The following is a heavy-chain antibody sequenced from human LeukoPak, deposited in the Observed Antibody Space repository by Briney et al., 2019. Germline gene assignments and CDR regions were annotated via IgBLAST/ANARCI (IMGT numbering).Heavy chain of an antibody. V-gene: IGHV3-30*02. CDR2: IRYDGSNK. CDR1: GSTFTSHG. CDR3: AKDVAHYMDV. D-gene: IGHD2-21*01. Sequence: GGSLRLSCAASGSTFTSHGMHWVRRAPGRGLGWVAFIRYDGSNKYYAVSVKGRFTISRDNSKNTLYLQMNSLSAEDTAVYYCAKDVAHYMDVWGKGTTVTVSS. J-gene: IGHJ6*03.